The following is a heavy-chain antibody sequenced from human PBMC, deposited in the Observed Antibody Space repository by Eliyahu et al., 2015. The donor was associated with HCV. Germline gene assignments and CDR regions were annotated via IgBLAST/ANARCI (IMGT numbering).Heavy chain of an antibody. D-gene: IGHD3-10*01. CDR1: GFXXVXAW. CDR3: TTGAPGGFDYYLDV. J-gene: IGHJ6*03. V-gene: IGHV3-15*01. Sequence: EVQLVESGGGLVKPGGSLRLSXAAXGFXXVXAWMSXMRPAPGKGLEWIGRIKSKTDGGTTDYAAPVKGRFTISRDDSKSTLYLQMNSLKTEDTAVYYCTTGAPGGFDYYLDVWGQGTTVTVSS. CDR2: IKSKTDGGTT.